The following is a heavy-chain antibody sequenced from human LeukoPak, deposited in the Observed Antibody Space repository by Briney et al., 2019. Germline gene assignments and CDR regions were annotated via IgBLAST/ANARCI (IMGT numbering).Heavy chain of an antibody. D-gene: IGHD1-1*01. V-gene: IGHV3-48*03. Sequence: GGSLRLSCAASGFTFSSYEMNWVRQAPGKGLEWVSYISSSGSTIYYADSVKGRFTISRDNAKNSLYLQMNSLRAEDTAVYYCARALLWNENWFDPWGQGTLVTVSS. CDR2: ISSSGSTI. CDR1: GFTFSSYE. CDR3: ARALLWNENWFDP. J-gene: IGHJ5*02.